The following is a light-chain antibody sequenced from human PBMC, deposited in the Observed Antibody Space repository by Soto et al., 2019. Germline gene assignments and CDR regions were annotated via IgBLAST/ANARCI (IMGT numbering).Light chain of an antibody. J-gene: IGLJ3*02. CDR2: VKSDGSH. Sequence: QSVLTQSPSASASLGASVKLTCTLNSAYSSHAIAWHQQQPEKGPRYLMKVKSDGSHTKGDGIPDRFSGSSSGAERYLIISSLQSEDEADYHCQTWGAGSWVFGGGTKLTVL. V-gene: IGLV4-69*01. CDR1: SAYSSHA. CDR3: QTWGAGSWV.